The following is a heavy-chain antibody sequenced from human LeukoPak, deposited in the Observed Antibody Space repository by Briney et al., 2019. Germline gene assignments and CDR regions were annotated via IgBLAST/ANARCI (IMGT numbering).Heavy chain of an antibody. J-gene: IGHJ3*02. CDR1: GGSISIYY. Sequence: PSETLSLTCTVPGGSISIYYWSCIRQPAGKGLEWIGRTYTSGSTNYNPSLKSRVTMSVDTSKNQFSLKLSSVTAADTAVYYCARGKVDDYDSSGWAFDIWGQGTMVTVSS. CDR2: TYTSGST. D-gene: IGHD3-22*01. V-gene: IGHV4-4*07. CDR3: ARGKVDDYDSSGWAFDI.